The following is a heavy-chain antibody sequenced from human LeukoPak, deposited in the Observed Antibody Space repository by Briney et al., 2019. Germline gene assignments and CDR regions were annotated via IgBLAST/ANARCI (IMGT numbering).Heavy chain of an antibody. J-gene: IGHJ4*02. CDR2: IHYSGST. Sequence: SETLSLTCTVSGGSISGYYWSWIRQPPGKGQEWIGNIHYSGSTTYNPSLRSRVTISVDTSKDHFSLKLSSVTAADTAVYFCTRGGGWLTDYWGQGTLITVSS. CDR1: GGSISGYY. V-gene: IGHV4-59*01. CDR3: TRGGGWLTDY. D-gene: IGHD6-19*01.